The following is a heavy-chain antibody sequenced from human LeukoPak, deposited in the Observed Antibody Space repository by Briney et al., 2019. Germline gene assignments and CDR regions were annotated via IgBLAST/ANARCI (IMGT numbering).Heavy chain of an antibody. CDR2: IRYDGSNK. D-gene: IGHD3-10*01. V-gene: IGHV3-30*02. J-gene: IGHJ4*02. CDR1: GFTFSSYG. Sequence: GGSLRLSCAASGFTFSSYGMHWVRQAPGKGLEWVAFIRYDGSNKYYADSVKGRFTISRDNSKNTLYLQMNSLRAEDTAVYYCASLNYYNIDYWGQGTLVTVSS. CDR3: ASLNYYNIDY.